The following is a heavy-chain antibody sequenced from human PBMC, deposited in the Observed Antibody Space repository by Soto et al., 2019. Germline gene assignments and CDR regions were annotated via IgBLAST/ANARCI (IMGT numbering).Heavy chain of an antibody. CDR3: VEGWNDF. V-gene: IGHV3-15*01. CDR1: GFMFSSAW. D-gene: IGHD1-1*01. Sequence: EVQVVESGGDLVEPGGSLRLSCVTSGFMFSSAWMSWVRQAPGKGLEWVARIKSKKDGGARDYAAPVNGRFSISRDDSKSTVYLQMNSLRVEDTALYYCVEGWNDFWGQGTLVTVSS. CDR2: IKSKKDGGAR. J-gene: IGHJ4*02.